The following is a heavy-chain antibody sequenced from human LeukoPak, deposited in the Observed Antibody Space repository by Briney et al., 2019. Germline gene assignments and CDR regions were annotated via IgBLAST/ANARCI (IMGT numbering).Heavy chain of an antibody. CDR3: ARAGRITIFGVVRYNWFDP. V-gene: IGHV4-59*12. CDR2: IYYSGST. Sequence: SETLSLTCTVSGGSISSYYWSWIRQPPGKGLEWIGYIYYSGSTNYNPSLKSRVTISVDTSKNQFSLKLSSVTAADTAVYYCARAGRITIFGVVRYNWFDPWGQGTLVTVSS. CDR1: GGSISSYY. D-gene: IGHD3-3*01. J-gene: IGHJ5*02.